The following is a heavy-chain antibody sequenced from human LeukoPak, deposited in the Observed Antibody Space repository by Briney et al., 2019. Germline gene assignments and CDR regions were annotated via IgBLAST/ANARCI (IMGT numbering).Heavy chain of an antibody. CDR3: ARAKEYSSSLYYFDY. V-gene: IGHV3-21*01. CDR2: ISSSSSYI. Sequence: PGGSLRLSCAASGVTFSSYSMNWVRQAPGKGLEWVSSISSSSSYIYYADSVKGRFTISRDNAKNSLYLQMNSPRAEDTAVYYCARAKEYSSSLYYFDYWGQGTLVTVSS. J-gene: IGHJ4*02. D-gene: IGHD6-6*01. CDR1: GVTFSSYS.